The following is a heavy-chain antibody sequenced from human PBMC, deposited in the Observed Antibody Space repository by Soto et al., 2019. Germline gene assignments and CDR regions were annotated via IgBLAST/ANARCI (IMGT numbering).Heavy chain of an antibody. J-gene: IGHJ6*02. CDR1: GFTFSNYW. CDR3: ARGGLQHALDV. CDR2: VNNAGTDT. Sequence: EVQLVESGGGSVQPGGSLRLSCAASGFTFSNYWMYWVRQAPGKGLVWVSRVNNAGTDTPHADSVKGRFTISRDNAENTLYLPMNTLRPEDTAVYYCARGGLQHALDVWGQGSTVTVSS. D-gene: IGHD6-13*01. V-gene: IGHV3-74*03.